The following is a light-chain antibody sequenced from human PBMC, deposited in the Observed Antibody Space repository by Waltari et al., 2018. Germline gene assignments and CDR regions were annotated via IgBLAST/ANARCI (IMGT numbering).Light chain of an antibody. CDR1: QSISSY. Sequence: DIQITQSPSSLSASVGDRVTITCRASQSISSYLNWYQQKPGKAPKLLIFDASSLHSGVPSRFSGSGSGTDFTLTISSLQPEDFVTYFCQQSFSTPRLTFGGGTKVEIK. CDR3: QQSFSTPRLT. CDR2: DAS. J-gene: IGKJ4*01. V-gene: IGKV1-39*01.